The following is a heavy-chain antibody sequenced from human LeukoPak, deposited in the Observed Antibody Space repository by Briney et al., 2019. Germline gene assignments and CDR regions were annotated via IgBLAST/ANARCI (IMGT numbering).Heavy chain of an antibody. D-gene: IGHD3-22*01. Sequence: SETLSLTCTVSGGSISSYYWSWIRQPPGKGLEWIGEINHSGSTNYNPSLKSRVTISVDTSENQFSLKLSSVTAADTAVYYCARRRGTMIGDAFDIWGQGTMVTVSS. CDR3: ARRRGTMIGDAFDI. V-gene: IGHV4-34*01. CDR1: GGSISSYY. J-gene: IGHJ3*02. CDR2: INHSGST.